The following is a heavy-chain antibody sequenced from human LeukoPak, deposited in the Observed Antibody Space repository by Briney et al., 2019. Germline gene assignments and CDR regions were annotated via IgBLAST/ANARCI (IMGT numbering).Heavy chain of an antibody. D-gene: IGHD2-21*01. Sequence: ASVKVSCKASGYTFTGYYMHWVRQAPGQGLEWMGRINPNSGGTNYAQKFQGRVTMTRDTSISTAYMELSGLRSDDTAVYYCSRRANCRGDCTLDYWGQGTLVTVSS. J-gene: IGHJ4*02. V-gene: IGHV1-2*06. CDR3: SRRANCRGDCTLDY. CDR1: GYTFTGYY. CDR2: INPNSGGT.